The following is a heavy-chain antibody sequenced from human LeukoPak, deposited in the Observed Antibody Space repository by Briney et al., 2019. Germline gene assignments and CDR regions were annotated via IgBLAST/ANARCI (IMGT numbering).Heavy chain of an antibody. D-gene: IGHD1-14*01. Sequence: PSETLSLTCSVSGASISSGSNYWGWIRQPPGKTLEWIGSIYSSGSTYYNPSLKSRVIIIIDTPKNHFSLTLSSVTAADTAVYYCARRRDSSSWYDRSYMDVWGKGTTVTVSS. J-gene: IGHJ6*03. CDR2: IYSSGST. V-gene: IGHV4-39*07. CDR1: GASISSGSNY. CDR3: ARRRDSSSWYDRSYMDV.